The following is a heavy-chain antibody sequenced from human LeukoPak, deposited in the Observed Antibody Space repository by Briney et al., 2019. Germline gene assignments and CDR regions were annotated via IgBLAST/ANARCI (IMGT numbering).Heavy chain of an antibody. D-gene: IGHD7-27*01. CDR2: ISWSSGSI. V-gene: IGHV3-9*01. CDR3: AKDMGDYWGAFDI. CDR1: GFTFDDYA. Sequence: SLRLSCAASGFTFDDYAMHWVRQAPGKGLEWVSGISWSSGSIGYADSVKGRLTISRDNAKNSLYLQMNSLRAEDTALYYCAKDMGDYWGAFDIWGQGTMVTVSS. J-gene: IGHJ3*02.